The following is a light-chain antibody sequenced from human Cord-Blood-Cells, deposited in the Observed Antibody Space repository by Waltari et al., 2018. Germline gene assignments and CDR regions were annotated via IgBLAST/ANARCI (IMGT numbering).Light chain of an antibody. Sequence: QSALTQPRSVSGSPGQSVTISCTGTSSDVGGYKYVSWYQQHPGKAPKLMIYDVSKRPPGVPDRFSGSKSGNTASLTISGLQAEDEADYYCCSYAGSYTYVFGTGTKVTVL. CDR3: CSYAGSYTYV. CDR2: DVS. J-gene: IGLJ1*01. CDR1: SSDVGGYKY. V-gene: IGLV2-11*01.